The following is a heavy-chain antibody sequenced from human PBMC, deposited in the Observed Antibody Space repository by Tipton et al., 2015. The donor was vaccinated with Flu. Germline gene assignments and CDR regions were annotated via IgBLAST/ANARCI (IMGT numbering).Heavy chain of an antibody. D-gene: IGHD3-22*01. J-gene: IGHJ4*02. CDR2: IYYSGST. Sequence: TLSLTCTVSGGSISSYYWSWIRQPPGKGLEWIGYIYYSGSTNYNPSLKSRVTISVDTSKNQFSLKLSSVTAADTAVYYCARDRSYYDSSGYYLPFEDWGQGTLVTVSS. CDR3: ARDRSYYDSSGYYLPFED. CDR1: GGSISSYY. V-gene: IGHV4-59*01.